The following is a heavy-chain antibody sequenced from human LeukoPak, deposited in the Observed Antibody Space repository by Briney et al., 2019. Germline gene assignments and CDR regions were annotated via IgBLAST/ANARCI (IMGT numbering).Heavy chain of an antibody. Sequence: PGGSLSLSCAASGFTVSNNYRSWVRQAPGKGLKWVSVIYSGGSTYFADSVKGRFTISRDYSKNTLYLQMNSLRAEDTAVYYCARDQSDFWSIGYYYMDVWGKGTTVTVSS. CDR1: GFTVSNNY. CDR3: ARDQSDFWSIGYYYMDV. V-gene: IGHV3-53*01. D-gene: IGHD3-3*01. CDR2: IYSGGST. J-gene: IGHJ6*03.